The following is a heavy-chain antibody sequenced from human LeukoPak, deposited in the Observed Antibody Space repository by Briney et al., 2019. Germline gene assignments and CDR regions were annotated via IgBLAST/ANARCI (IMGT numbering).Heavy chain of an antibody. Sequence: GGSLRLSCAASGFNFDDYAMHWVRQAPGKGLEWVSLISGEGGRTYYADSVKGRFTISRDNREKSLYLQMNSLRSEDTALYYCAGGTGYWGQGTLVTVSS. V-gene: IGHV3-43*02. CDR3: AGGTGY. CDR1: GFNFDDYA. CDR2: ISGEGGRT. J-gene: IGHJ4*02.